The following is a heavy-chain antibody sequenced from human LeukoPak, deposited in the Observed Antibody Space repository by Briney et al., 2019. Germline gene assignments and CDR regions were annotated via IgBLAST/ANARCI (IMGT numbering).Heavy chain of an antibody. Sequence: SETLSLNCSGSGVSSTNYFWAWLRHPPGKGLECIGYVYDSKTSTYSPFLNSRVTVSVDRSKNAFSQKVTSVTAADTVVYYGARFPYGAEYRPYYHMDVWGQGTMVTISS. CDR1: GVSSTNYF. CDR2: VYDSKTS. V-gene: IGHV4-59*01. CDR3: ARFPYGAEYRPYYHMDV. J-gene: IGHJ6*03. D-gene: IGHD1-14*01.